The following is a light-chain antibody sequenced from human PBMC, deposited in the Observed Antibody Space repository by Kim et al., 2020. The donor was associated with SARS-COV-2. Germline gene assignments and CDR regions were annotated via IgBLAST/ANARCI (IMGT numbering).Light chain of an antibody. CDR1: QSLRNFY. CDR2: GAS. CDR3: QQYETSPWT. V-gene: IGKV3-20*01. J-gene: IGKJ1*01. Sequence: DILLTQSPGPLSLSPGQRATLSCRASQSLRNFYLAWYQQKPGQAPRLLIHGASRRATGIPDRFSGTESGTDFTLTISRLEPEDFAVYYCQQYETSPWTFGQGTKVDIK.